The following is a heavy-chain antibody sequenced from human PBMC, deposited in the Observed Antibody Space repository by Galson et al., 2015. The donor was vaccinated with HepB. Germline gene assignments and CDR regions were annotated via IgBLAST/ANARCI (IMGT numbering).Heavy chain of an antibody. Sequence: TLSLTCTVSGGSISSGGYSWSWIRQPPGKGLEWIGYIYYSGSTYYNPSLKSRVTISVDTSKNQFSLKLSSVTAADTAVYYCARVVTDTAPLHVVVGPGAFDIWGQGTMVTVSS. V-gene: IGHV4-30-4*07. CDR1: GGSISSGGYS. CDR3: ARVVTDTAPLHVVVGPGAFDI. J-gene: IGHJ3*02. D-gene: IGHD2-21*01. CDR2: IYYSGST.